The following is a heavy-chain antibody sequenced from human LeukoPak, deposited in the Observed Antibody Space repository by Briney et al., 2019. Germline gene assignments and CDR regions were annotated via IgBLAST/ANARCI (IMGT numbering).Heavy chain of an antibody. V-gene: IGHV4-4*03. CDR1: RGSIMTTHW. CDR2: IYHTGTT. Sequence: KTPETLSLTCTLSRGSIMTTHWWSWVRQPPGKGLEWIGEIYHTGTTNYSPSLKSRLTISVDQSRNQFSLRLSSVTAADTATYYCAAWGVDYGGNFDYSDYWGQGILVTVSS. D-gene: IGHD4-23*01. CDR3: AAWGVDYGGNFDYSDY. J-gene: IGHJ4*02.